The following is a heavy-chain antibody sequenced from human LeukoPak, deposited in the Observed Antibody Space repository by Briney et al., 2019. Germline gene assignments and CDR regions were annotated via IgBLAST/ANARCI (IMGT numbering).Heavy chain of an antibody. V-gene: IGHV3-53*01. J-gene: IGHJ4*02. CDR1: GFTVSSSY. Sequence: QPGGSLRLSCAASGFTVSSSYMSWVHQAPGKGLAWVSGIYSGGSTYYADSVKGRFTISRDNSKNTLYLQMDSLRAYDTAVYYCARDPPKEGYPYWGQGTLVTVSS. D-gene: IGHD1-1*01. CDR3: ARDPPKEGYPY. CDR2: IYSGGST.